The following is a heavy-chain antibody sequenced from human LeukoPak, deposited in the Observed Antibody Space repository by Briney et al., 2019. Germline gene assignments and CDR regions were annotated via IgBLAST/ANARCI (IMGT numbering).Heavy chain of an antibody. V-gene: IGHV1-69*06. CDR3: VRLGSVGYCSGGSCYPLSPYFDY. D-gene: IGHD2-15*01. CDR1: GGTFSSYA. Sequence: APVKVSCKASGGTFSSYAISWVRQAPGQGLEWMGGIIPIFGTANYAQKFQGRVTITADKSTSTAYMELSSLRSEDTAVYYCVRLGSVGYCSGGSCYPLSPYFDYWGQGTLVTVSS. J-gene: IGHJ4*02. CDR2: IIPIFGTA.